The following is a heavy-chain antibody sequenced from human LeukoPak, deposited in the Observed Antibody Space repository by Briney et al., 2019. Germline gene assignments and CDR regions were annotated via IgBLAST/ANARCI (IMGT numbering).Heavy chain of an antibody. CDR1: GYTFSNYG. Sequence: ASVKVSCKASGYTFSNYGISWVRQAPGQGLEWMGWISTYNGNTNYAQKLQGRITMTADTSTSTAYMELRSLRSDDTAVYYCARGERSVYNQPDDAFDIWGQGTMVTVSS. CDR3: ARGERSVYNQPDDAFDI. V-gene: IGHV1-18*01. CDR2: ISTYNGNT. D-gene: IGHD5-24*01. J-gene: IGHJ3*02.